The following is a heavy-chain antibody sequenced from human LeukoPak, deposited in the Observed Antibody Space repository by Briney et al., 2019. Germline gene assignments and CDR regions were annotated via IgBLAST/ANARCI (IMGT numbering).Heavy chain of an antibody. D-gene: IGHD3-22*01. CDR3: AHSWWYYYDSSGYWPGFDP. CDR2: IYWDDYK. J-gene: IGHJ5*02. CDR1: GFSLSTSGVG. V-gene: IGHV2-5*02. Sequence: SGPTLVKPTQTLTLTCTFSGFSLSTSGVGVGWIRQPPGKALEWLALIYWDDYKRYSPSLKSRLTITKATSKNQVVLTMTHMAPVDTATYYCAHSWWYYYDSSGYWPGFDPWGQGTLVTVSS.